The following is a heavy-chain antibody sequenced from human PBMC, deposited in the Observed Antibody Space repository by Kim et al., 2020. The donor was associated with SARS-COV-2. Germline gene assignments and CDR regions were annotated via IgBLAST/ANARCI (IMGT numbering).Heavy chain of an antibody. D-gene: IGHD3-16*01. J-gene: IGHJ6*02. Sequence: YYADSVKGRFTISRDNSKNTLYLQMNSLRAEDTAVYYCARHAMGEYGMDVWGQGTTVTVSS. CDR3: ARHAMGEYGMDV. V-gene: IGHV3-33*01.